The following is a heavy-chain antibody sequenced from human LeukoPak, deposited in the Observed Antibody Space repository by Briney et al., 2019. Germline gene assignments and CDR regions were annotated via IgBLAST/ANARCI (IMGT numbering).Heavy chain of an antibody. CDR3: ARDDIVVVPAAILNTEYYYMDV. J-gene: IGHJ6*03. CDR2: IYSGGST. D-gene: IGHD2-2*02. Sequence: GGSLRLSCAASGFTVSSNYMSWVRQAPGKGLEWVSVIYSGGSTYYADSVKGRFTISRDNSKNTLYLQMNSLRAEDTAVYYCARDDIVVVPAAILNTEYYYMDVWGKGTTVTVSS. V-gene: IGHV3-66*02. CDR1: GFTVSSNY.